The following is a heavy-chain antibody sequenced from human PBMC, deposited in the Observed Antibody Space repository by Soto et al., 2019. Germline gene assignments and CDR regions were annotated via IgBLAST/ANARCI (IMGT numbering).Heavy chain of an antibody. V-gene: IGHV4-34*01. CDR1: GGCFSGYY. CDR2: INHSGST. CDR3: ARLRLGVGSSWFYYYYGTEV. D-gene: IGHD6-13*01. J-gene: IGHJ6*04. Sequence: PAETLSLTRAVYGGCFSGYYWSWIRQPPGKGLEWIGEINHSGSTNYSPSLKSRVTISVDTSKNQFSLKLSSVTAADTAVYYCARLRLGVGSSWFYYYYGTEVWGNEKTVIVS.